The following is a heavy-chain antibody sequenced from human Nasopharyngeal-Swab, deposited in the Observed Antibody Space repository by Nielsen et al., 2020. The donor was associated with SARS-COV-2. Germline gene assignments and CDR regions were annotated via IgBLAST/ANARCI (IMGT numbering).Heavy chain of an antibody. J-gene: IGHJ4*02. CDR3: ARLAIIGAWFFDY. CDR1: GGSISSSSYY. D-gene: IGHD1-26*01. Sequence: ESLKISCTVSGGSISSSSYYWGWIRQPPGKGLEWIGSIYYSGSTYYNPSLKSRVTISVDTSKNQFSLKLSSVTAADTAVYYCARLAIIGAWFFDYCGQGTLVTVSS. V-gene: IGHV4-39*01. CDR2: IYYSGST.